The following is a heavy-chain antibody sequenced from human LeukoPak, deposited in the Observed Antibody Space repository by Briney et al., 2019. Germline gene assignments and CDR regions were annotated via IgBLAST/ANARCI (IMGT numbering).Heavy chain of an antibody. CDR3: ARWDTAMAKGLDY. CDR2: INPNSGGT. D-gene: IGHD5-18*01. J-gene: IGHJ4*02. V-gene: IGHV1-2*02. Sequence: ASVKLSCKASGYTFTGYYMHWVRQAPGQGLEWMGWINPNSGGTNYAQKFQGRVTMTRDTSISTAYMELSRLRSDDTAVYYCARWDTAMAKGLDYWGQGTLVTVSS. CDR1: GYTFTGYY.